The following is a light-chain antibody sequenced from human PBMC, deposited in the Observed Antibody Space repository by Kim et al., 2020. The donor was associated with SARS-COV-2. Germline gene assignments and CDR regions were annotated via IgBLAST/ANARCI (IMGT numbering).Light chain of an antibody. CDR1: RGVSTD. Sequence: EVVMTHSPVTLSMSPGERATLSCRASRGVSTDLAWYQEKAGQAPRLLIYGASTRVTGIPARFSGSGSGTEFTLTISSLQSEDSAIYYCQQYNNWGTFGQGTKVDIK. CDR2: GAS. J-gene: IGKJ1*01. V-gene: IGKV3-15*01. CDR3: QQYNNWGT.